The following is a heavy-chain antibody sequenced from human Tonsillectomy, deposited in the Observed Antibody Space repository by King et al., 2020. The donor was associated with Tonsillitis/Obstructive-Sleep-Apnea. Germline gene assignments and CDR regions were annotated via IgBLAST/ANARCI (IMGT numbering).Heavy chain of an antibody. CDR3: ARTNWGSSDAFDI. V-gene: IGHV5-51*01. J-gene: IGHJ3*02. Sequence: QLVQSGAEVKKSGESLKISCKGSGYRFSSYWIGWVRQMPGKGLEWMGIIYPDDSDTTYSPSFQGQVTITADKSFSTAYLQWRSLKASDTAMYYCARTNWGSSDAFDIWGLGTMVTVSS. CDR1: GYRFSSYW. D-gene: IGHD7-27*01. CDR2: IYPDDSDT.